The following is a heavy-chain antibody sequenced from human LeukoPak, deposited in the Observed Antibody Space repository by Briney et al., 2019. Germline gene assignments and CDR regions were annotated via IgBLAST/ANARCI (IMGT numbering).Heavy chain of an antibody. J-gene: IGHJ3*02. Sequence: GGSLRLSCAASGFTFSSYGMNWVRQAPGKGLEWVSFISSSSSYIYYADSVKGRFTISRDNAKNSLYLQMNSLRAEDTAVYYCARDSGYAFDIWGQGTMVTVSS. CDR2: ISSSSSYI. CDR3: ARDSGYAFDI. D-gene: IGHD1-26*01. CDR1: GFTFSSYG. V-gene: IGHV3-21*01.